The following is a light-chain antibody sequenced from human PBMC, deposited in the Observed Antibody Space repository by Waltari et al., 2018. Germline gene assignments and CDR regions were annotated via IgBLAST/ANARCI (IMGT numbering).Light chain of an antibody. Sequence: EAMMTQSPATLSVSPGDRATLSCRARQSVSNNVAWSQQKPGQAPTLLIYDASTRATGVPARFSGSGSGTEFTLTISSLQTEDFAVYYCQQYNNWPLYTFGQGTKLEIK. CDR3: QQYNNWPLYT. CDR1: QSVSNN. J-gene: IGKJ2*01. CDR2: DAS. V-gene: IGKV3-15*01.